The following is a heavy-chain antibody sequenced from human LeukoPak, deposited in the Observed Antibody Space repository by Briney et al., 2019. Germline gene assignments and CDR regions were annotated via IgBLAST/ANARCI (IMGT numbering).Heavy chain of an antibody. CDR3: AREFEYDYVWGSYRALDY. J-gene: IGHJ4*02. Sequence: SVKVSCKASGGTFSSYAISWVRQAPGQGLEWMGRIIPILGIANYAQKFQGRVTITADKSTSTACMELSSLRSEDTAVYYCAREFEYDYVWGSYRALDYWGQGTLVTVSS. V-gene: IGHV1-69*04. CDR2: IIPILGIA. CDR1: GGTFSSYA. D-gene: IGHD3-16*02.